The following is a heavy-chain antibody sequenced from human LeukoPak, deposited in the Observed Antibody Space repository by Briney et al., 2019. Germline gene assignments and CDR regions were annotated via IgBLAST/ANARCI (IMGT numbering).Heavy chain of an antibody. CDR3: AREGYCSSTSCYTLGDAFDI. D-gene: IGHD2-2*02. CDR2: IYSGGST. CDR1: GFTVSSNY. Sequence: GESLRLSCAASGFTVSSNYMSWVRQAPGKGLEWVSVIYSGGSTYYADSVKGRFTISRDNSKNTLYIQMNRLRAEDTAVYYCAREGYCSSTSCYTLGDAFDIWGQGTMATVSS. V-gene: IGHV3-53*01. J-gene: IGHJ3*02.